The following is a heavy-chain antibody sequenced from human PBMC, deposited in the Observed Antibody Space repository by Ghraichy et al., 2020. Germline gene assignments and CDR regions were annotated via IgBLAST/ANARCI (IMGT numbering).Heavy chain of an antibody. Sequence: GGSLRLSCAASGFTFSSYWMHWVRQAPGKGLVWVSRINSDGSSTRYADSVKGRFTISRDNTKNTLYLQMNSLRAEDTAVYYCARSGATPWSNHDYWGQGTLVTVSS. D-gene: IGHD3-3*01. V-gene: IGHV3-74*01. CDR1: GFTFSSYW. CDR2: INSDGSST. CDR3: ARSGATPWSNHDY. J-gene: IGHJ4*02.